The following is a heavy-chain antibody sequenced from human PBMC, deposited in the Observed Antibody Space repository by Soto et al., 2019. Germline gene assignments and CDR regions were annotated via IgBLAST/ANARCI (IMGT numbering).Heavy chain of an antibody. CDR3: ANLGYCTTSRCPRGYYYYAMDV. CDR2: VNPNSGAT. V-gene: IGHV1-2*02. Sequence: QVQLEQSGAEVKKPGASVEVSCKASGYTFTDYYIHWVRQAPGQGLEWMGWVNPNSGATKYAQKFQGRVGMTRDTSISTAYMELSRLNSDDTAVYYCANLGYCTTSRCPRGYYYYAMDVWGRGTTVTVSS. CDR1: GYTFTDYY. D-gene: IGHD2-8*01. J-gene: IGHJ6*02.